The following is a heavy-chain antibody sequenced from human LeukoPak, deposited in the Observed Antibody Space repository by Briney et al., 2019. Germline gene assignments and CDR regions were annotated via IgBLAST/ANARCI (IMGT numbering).Heavy chain of an antibody. V-gene: IGHV3-30-3*01. D-gene: IGHD6-13*01. J-gene: IGHJ4*02. CDR3: AKDSLKPYSSSGDY. Sequence: PGGSLRLSCAASGFTFSSYAMHWVRQAPGKGLEWVAVISYDGSNKYYADSVKGRFTISRDNSKNTLYLQMNSLRAEDTAVYYCAKDSLKPYSSSGDYWGQGTLVTVSS. CDR2: ISYDGSNK. CDR1: GFTFSSYA.